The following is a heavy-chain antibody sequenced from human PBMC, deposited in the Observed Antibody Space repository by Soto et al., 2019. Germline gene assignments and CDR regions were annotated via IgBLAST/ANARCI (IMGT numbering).Heavy chain of an antibody. J-gene: IGHJ4*02. V-gene: IGHV3-23*01. Sequence: GGSLRLSCAASGFTFSSYAMSWVRQAPGKGLEWVSAISGSGGSTYYADSVKGRFTISRDNSKNTLYLQMNSLRAEDTAVYYCAKDLGYCGGDCYGLFDYWGQGTLVTVSS. D-gene: IGHD2-21*02. CDR1: GFTFSSYA. CDR3: AKDLGYCGGDCYGLFDY. CDR2: ISGSGGST.